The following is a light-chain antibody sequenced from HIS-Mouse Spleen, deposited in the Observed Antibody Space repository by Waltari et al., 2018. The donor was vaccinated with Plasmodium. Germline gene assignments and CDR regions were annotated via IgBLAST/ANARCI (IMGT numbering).Light chain of an antibody. CDR3: CSYAGSSTFVV. CDR1: SSDVGSYNL. Sequence: QSALTQPASVSGSPGQSITISCTGTSSDVGSYNLVSWDQQHPGKAPKLMIYEGSKRPSGVSNRFSGSKSGNTASLTISGLHAEDEADYYCCSYAGSSTFVVFGGGTKLTVL. V-gene: IGLV2-23*03. J-gene: IGLJ2*01. CDR2: EGS.